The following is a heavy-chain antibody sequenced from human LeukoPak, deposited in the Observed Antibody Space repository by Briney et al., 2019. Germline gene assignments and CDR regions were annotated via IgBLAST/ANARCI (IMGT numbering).Heavy chain of an antibody. J-gene: IGHJ3*02. CDR3: ARDKYYYDTSGAFDI. D-gene: IGHD3-22*01. Sequence: GRSLRLSCAASGFTFSSYAMHWVRQAPGKGLEWVAVISYDGSNKYYADSVKGRFTISRDKSKNTLYLQMNSLRAEDTAVYYCARDKYYYDTSGAFDIWGQGTMVTVSS. CDR1: GFTFSSYA. V-gene: IGHV3-30-3*01. CDR2: ISYDGSNK.